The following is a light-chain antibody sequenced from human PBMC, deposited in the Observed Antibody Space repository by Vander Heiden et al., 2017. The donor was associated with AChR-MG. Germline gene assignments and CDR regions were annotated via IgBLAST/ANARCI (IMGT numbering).Light chain of an antibody. CDR1: QSISTY. J-gene: IGKJ4*01. CDR3: LQSVGAPLT. V-gene: IGKV1-39*01. CDR2: AAS. Sequence: DIQMTQSPSSLSASVGDRVTITCRASQSISTYLNWYQQKPGKAPKLLIYAASSLQSGVPSRFSGRGSGTDFTLTISSLQPEDFATYYCLQSVGAPLTFGGGTKVEIK.